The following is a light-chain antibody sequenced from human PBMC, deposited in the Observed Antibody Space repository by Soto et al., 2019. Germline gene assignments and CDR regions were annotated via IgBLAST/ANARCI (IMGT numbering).Light chain of an antibody. J-gene: IGKJ1*01. CDR2: GAS. CDR3: QPNGSSPWT. Sequence: ETVLTQSPGTLSLSPGERATLSCRASQTIRSNYLAWYRQTPGQAPRLLIYGASNRATGIADRFSGSGSGTALTLILRTLEPEYFALNYCQPNGSSPWTFGQGTKVEIK. V-gene: IGKV3-20*01. CDR1: QTIRSNY.